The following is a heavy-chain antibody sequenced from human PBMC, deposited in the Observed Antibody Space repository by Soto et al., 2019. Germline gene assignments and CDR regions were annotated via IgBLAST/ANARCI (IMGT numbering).Heavy chain of an antibody. J-gene: IGHJ4*02. D-gene: IGHD3-10*01. CDR1: GFTFSSYA. CDR3: ARPDYGSGSYPDY. Sequence: QVQLVESGGGVVQPGRSLRLSCTASGFTFSSYAMHWVRQAPGKGLEWVAVISYDGSNKYYADSVTGRFTISRDNSKNTLFLQMNSLRAEDTAVYYCARPDYGSGSYPDYWGQGTLVTVSS. V-gene: IGHV3-30-3*01. CDR2: ISYDGSNK.